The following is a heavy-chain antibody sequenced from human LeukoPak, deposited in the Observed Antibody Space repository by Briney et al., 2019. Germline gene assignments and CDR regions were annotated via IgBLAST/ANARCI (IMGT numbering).Heavy chain of an antibody. CDR1: GFTVSSNY. CDR2: IYSGGST. J-gene: IGHJ4*02. V-gene: IGHV3-53*01. Sequence: PGGSLRLSCAASGFTVSSNYMSWVRQAPGKGLEWVSVIYSGGSTYYADSVKGRFTISRDNSKNTLYLQMNSLRAEDTAVYYCAREIAVAAAYYFDYWGQGTLVTVSS. CDR3: AREIAVAAAYYFDY. D-gene: IGHD6-19*01.